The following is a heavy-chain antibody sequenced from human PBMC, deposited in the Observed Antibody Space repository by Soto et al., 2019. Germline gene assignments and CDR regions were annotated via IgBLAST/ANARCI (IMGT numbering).Heavy chain of an antibody. J-gene: IGHJ5*02. V-gene: IGHV3-30*18. CDR1: GFTFNSHG. Sequence: QVQLVESGGGVVQPGKSLRLSCATSGFTFNSHGLHWVRQAPGKGLEWVAVISYIGEDKYNADSVKGRFTISRDNSKNTLYLQMNNLCSEDTAVYYCGKELDSYSVSWFDIDAWGQGTLVTVSS. D-gene: IGHD1-26*01. CDR2: ISYIGEDK. CDR3: GKELDSYSVSWFDIDA.